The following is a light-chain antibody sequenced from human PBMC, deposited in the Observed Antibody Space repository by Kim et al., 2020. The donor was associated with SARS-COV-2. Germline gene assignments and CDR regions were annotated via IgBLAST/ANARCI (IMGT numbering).Light chain of an antibody. Sequence: SPGGAAALTCSASQSGSSNVAWYQQKPGQAPRLLIYDAATRATGIPARFSGSGAGTDFTLTISSLQSEDLAVYHCQQYDDWPPWTFGQGTKVDIK. CDR3: QQYDDWPPWT. V-gene: IGKV3-15*01. J-gene: IGKJ1*01. CDR2: DAA. CDR1: QSGSSN.